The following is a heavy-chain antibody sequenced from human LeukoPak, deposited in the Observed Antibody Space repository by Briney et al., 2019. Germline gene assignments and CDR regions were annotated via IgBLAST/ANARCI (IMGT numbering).Heavy chain of an antibody. CDR3: ARDAIYYGSGSYYYYYYYMDV. D-gene: IGHD3-10*01. Sequence: GGSLRLSCAASGFTFDDYGMSWVRQAPGKGLEWVSGINWNGGSTGYADSVKGRFTISRDNAKNSLYLQMNSLRAEDTALYYCARDAIYYGSGSYYYYYYYMDVWGKGTTVTVSS. CDR1: GFTFDDYG. CDR2: INWNGGST. V-gene: IGHV3-20*04. J-gene: IGHJ6*03.